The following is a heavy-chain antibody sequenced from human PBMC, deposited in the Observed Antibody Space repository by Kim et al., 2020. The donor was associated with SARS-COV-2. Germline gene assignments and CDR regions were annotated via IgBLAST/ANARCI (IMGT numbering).Heavy chain of an antibody. D-gene: IGHD5-18*01. CDR2: ISSSGSTI. CDR3: ARDHTAMVSGALDY. CDR1: GFTFSSYE. V-gene: IGHV3-48*03. Sequence: GGSLRLSCAASGFTFSSYEMNWVRQAPGKGLEWVSYISSSGSTIYYADSVKGRFTISRDNAKNSLYLQMNSLRAEDTAVYYCARDHTAMVSGALDYRGQGTLVTVSS. J-gene: IGHJ4*02.